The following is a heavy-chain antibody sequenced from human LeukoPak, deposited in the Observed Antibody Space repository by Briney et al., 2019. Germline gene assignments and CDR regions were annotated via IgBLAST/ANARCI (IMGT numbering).Heavy chain of an antibody. CDR1: GDSVSSKSAA. CDR3: ARTTGHFDY. CDR2: TYYRSKWYN. D-gene: IGHD2-8*02. V-gene: IGHV6-1*01. Sequence: SQTLSLTCAISGDSVSSKSAAWNWIRQSPSRGLEWLGRTYYRSKWYNEYAVSLKGRITINPDTSKNQFSVQLNSVAPEDTAVYYCARTTGHFDYWGQGTLVTVSS. J-gene: IGHJ4*02.